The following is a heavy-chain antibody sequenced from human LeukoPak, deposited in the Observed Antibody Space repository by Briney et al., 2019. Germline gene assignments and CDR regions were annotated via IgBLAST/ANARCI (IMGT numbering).Heavy chain of an antibody. Sequence: SETLSLTCTVSGGSISSYYWSWIRQPSGKGLEWIGYIYYSGSTNYNPSLKSRVTISVDTSKNQFSLKLSSVTAADTAVYYCATKASPDYYYCYMDVWGKGTTVTISS. D-gene: IGHD5-12*01. J-gene: IGHJ6*03. CDR2: IYYSGST. V-gene: IGHV4-59*01. CDR1: GGSISSYY. CDR3: ATKASPDYYYCYMDV.